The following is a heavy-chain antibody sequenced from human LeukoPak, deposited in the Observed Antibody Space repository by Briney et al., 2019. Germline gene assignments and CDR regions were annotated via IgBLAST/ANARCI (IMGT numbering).Heavy chain of an antibody. J-gene: IGHJ6*02. V-gene: IGHV4-39*07. CDR1: GGSISSSSHY. CDR2: IYYSGST. CDR3: ARVAAPSYYYYGMDV. Sequence: SETLSLTCTVSGGSISSSSHYWGWIRQPPGKGLEWIGSIYYSGSTYYNPSLKSRVTISVDTSKNQFSLKLSSVTAADTAVYYCARVAAPSYYYYGMDVWGQGTTVTVSS. D-gene: IGHD2-15*01.